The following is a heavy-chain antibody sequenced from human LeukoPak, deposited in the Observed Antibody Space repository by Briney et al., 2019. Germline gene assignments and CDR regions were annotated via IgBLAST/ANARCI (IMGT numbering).Heavy chain of an antibody. CDR3: AREREYGSGSYYDY. D-gene: IGHD3-10*01. Sequence: GGSLRLSCAASGFTFSNYAIHWVRQAPGKGLEWVSVIYSGGSTYYADSVKGRFTISRDNSKNTLYLQMNSLRAEDTAVYYCAREREYGSGSYYDYWGQGTLVTVSS. J-gene: IGHJ4*02. CDR1: GFTFSNYA. CDR2: IYSGGST. V-gene: IGHV3-66*01.